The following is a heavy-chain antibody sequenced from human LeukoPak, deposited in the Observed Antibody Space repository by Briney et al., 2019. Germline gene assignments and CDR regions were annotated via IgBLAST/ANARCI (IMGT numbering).Heavy chain of an antibody. J-gene: IGHJ4*02. CDR2: AYYSGST. D-gene: IGHD5-12*01. V-gene: IGHV4-59*02. CDR1: GASVSNHY. Sequence: KSSETLSLTYSVSGASVSNHYCTWIRQPPGKRLEWIGYAYYSGSTNYNASLKSRVTISVDTSKNQFSLRLNSVTAADTAVYYCAISYGGYVLDSWGQGTLVIVSS. CDR3: AISYGGYVLDS.